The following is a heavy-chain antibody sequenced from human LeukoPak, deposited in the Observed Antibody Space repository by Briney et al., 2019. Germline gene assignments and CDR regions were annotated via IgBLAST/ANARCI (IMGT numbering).Heavy chain of an antibody. Sequence: GGSLRLSCAASGFTFSSYSMNWVRQAPGKGLDWVSSISSSSSYIYYADSVKGRFTISRDNAKNSLYLQMNSPRAEDTAVYYCARELAVAGEDNWFDPWGQGTLVTVSS. CDR2: ISSSSSYI. J-gene: IGHJ5*02. CDR3: ARELAVAGEDNWFDP. V-gene: IGHV3-21*01. CDR1: GFTFSSYS. D-gene: IGHD6-19*01.